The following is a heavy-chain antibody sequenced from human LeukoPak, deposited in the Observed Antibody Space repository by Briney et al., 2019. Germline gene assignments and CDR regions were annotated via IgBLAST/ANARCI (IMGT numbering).Heavy chain of an antibody. CDR2: IYYSGST. CDR3: ARMDTFMVLAY. CDR1: GGSVSSGSYY. D-gene: IGHD5-18*01. J-gene: IGHJ4*02. Sequence: PSETLSLTCTVSGGSVSSGSYYWSWIRQPPGKGLEWIGYIYYSGSTNYNPSLKSRVTISVDTSKNQFSLKLSPVTAADTAVYYCARMDTFMVLAYWGQGTLVTVSS. V-gene: IGHV4-61*01.